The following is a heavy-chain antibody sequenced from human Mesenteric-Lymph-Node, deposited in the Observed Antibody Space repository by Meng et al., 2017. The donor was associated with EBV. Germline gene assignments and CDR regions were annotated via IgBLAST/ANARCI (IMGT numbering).Heavy chain of an antibody. CDR2: INHSGST. D-gene: IGHD1-26*01. V-gene: IGHV4-34*01. J-gene: IGHJ4*02. CDR3: ARGGVLSYYALDY. CDR1: GGSFSGYY. Sequence: QGQLQEWGAGLLKPSETLSLTCAVYGGSFSGYYWSWIRQPPGKGLEWIGEINHSGSTNYNPSLKSRVTISVDTSKNQFSLKLSSVTAADTAVYYCARGGVLSYYALDYWGQGTLVTVSS.